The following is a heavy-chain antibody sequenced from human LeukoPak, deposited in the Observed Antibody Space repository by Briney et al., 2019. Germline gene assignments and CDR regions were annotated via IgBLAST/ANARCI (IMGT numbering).Heavy chain of an antibody. V-gene: IGHV4-30-4*01. CDR2: IYYSGST. CDR1: GGSSSTGDFY. Sequence: SETLSLTCTVSGGSSSTGDFYWSWVRQPPGKGLEWIGNIYYSGSTYYNPSLKSRITISLDTSENQFSLKLRSVTAADTAVYCCAAARSIFGVVIRGLDVWGQGTTVTVSS. CDR3: AAARSIFGVVIRGLDV. D-gene: IGHD3-3*01. J-gene: IGHJ6*02.